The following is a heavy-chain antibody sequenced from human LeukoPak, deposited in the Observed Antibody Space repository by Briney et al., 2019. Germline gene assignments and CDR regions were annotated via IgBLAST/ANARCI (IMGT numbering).Heavy chain of an antibody. V-gene: IGHV3-30*02. CDR2: IRYDGSNK. Sequence: GGSLRLSCAASGFTFSSYGMHWVRQAPGKGLEWAAFIRYDGSNKYYADSVKGRFTISRDNSKNTLYLQMNSLRAEDTAVYYCAKSGYCGGDCYNFDYWGQGTLVTVSS. CDR3: AKSGYCGGDCYNFDY. D-gene: IGHD2-21*01. J-gene: IGHJ4*02. CDR1: GFTFSSYG.